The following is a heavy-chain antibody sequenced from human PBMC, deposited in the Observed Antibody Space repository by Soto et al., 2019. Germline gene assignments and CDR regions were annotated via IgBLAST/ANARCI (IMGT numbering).Heavy chain of an antibody. V-gene: IGHV4-4*02. CDR2: IYHSGST. CDR3: ARAERIADGSTLFDY. Sequence: PSETLSLPCAVSGGSINSSNWWGWVRQPPGKGLEWIGEIYHSGSTNYNPSPKSRVTISVDKSKNQFSLKLSSVTAADTAVYYCARAERIADGSTLFDYWGQGTLVTVSS. D-gene: IGHD6-13*01. J-gene: IGHJ4*02. CDR1: GGSINSSNW.